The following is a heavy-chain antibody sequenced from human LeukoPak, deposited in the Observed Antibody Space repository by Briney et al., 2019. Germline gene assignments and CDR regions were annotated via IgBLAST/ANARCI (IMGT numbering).Heavy chain of an antibody. V-gene: IGHV4-4*07. D-gene: IGHD1-26*01. J-gene: IGHJ4*02. CDR3: ARLDSWELLQGKYYFDY. Sequence: PSETLSLTCTVSGDSISGYYWSWIRQPAGKGLEWIGRMYASGSTDYNPSLKSRVTISVDTSKNQFSLKLSSVTAADTAVYYCARLDSWELLQGKYYFDYWGQGTLVTVSS. CDR1: GDSISGYY. CDR2: MYASGST.